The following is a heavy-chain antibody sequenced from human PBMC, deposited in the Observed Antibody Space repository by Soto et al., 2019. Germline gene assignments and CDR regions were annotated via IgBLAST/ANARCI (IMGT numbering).Heavy chain of an antibody. CDR2: IYTSGTT. J-gene: IGHJ4*02. V-gene: IGHV4-4*07. Sequence: SVTLSLTCTVSGRSMSGYYWSWIRQPAGERLEWIGRIYTSGTTDFNPSLKGRVTMSVDTSKNQFSLKLTSVTAADTALYYCAREDYYDTGYYVVWGQGTQVTVSS. D-gene: IGHD3-9*01. CDR3: AREDYYDTGYYVV. CDR1: GRSMSGYY.